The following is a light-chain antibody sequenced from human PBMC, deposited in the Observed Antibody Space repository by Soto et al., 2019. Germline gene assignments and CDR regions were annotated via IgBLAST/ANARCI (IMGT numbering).Light chain of an antibody. CDR3: QQYSNSQCS. Sequence: EIVLTQSPAILSLFPGERATLSCRASQSLTTNFLAWYQQKPGQAPRLLIYGPSSRAPGCPGMFSGDGAGTDFTLTINGLEPEDFAVYFCQQYSNSQCSVGGGTKVDIK. J-gene: IGKJ4*01. CDR2: GPS. V-gene: IGKV3D-7*01. CDR1: QSLTTNF.